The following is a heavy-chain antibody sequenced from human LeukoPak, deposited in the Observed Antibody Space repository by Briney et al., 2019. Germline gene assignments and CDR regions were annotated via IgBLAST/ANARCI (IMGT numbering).Heavy chain of an antibody. CDR1: GFTFSSYA. CDR2: ISYDGSNK. D-gene: IGHD2-15*01. J-gene: IGHJ3*02. Sequence: PGRSLRLSCAASGFTFSSYAMHWVRQAPGKGLEWVAVISYDGSNKYYADSVKGRFTISRDNAKNSLYLQMNSLRAEDTAVYYCAKSFCSGGYCYQPAFDIWGQGTLVTVSS. V-gene: IGHV3-30-3*02. CDR3: AKSFCSGGYCYQPAFDI.